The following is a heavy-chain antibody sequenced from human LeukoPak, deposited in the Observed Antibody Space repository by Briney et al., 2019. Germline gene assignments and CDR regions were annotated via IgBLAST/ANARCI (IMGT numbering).Heavy chain of an antibody. CDR2: TSGYNAYT. Sequence: ASVKVYCKASGYTFTSYGITWVRQAPGQGLEWMGWTSGYNAYTTYAQKFQDRVTMTKDTSTNTAYMEMRSLRSDDTAMYYCARVRLVWGMESFDLWGQGTMVTVSS. V-gene: IGHV1-18*01. CDR3: ARVRLVWGMESFDL. J-gene: IGHJ3*01. D-gene: IGHD3-16*01. CDR1: GYTFTSYG.